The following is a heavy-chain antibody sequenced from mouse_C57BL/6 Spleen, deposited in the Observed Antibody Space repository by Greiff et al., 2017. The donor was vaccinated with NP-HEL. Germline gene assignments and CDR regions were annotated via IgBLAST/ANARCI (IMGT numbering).Heavy chain of an antibody. CDR2: IIPNNGGT. Sequence: VQLQQSVPELVKPGASVQISCKASGYTFTDYYMNWVTQSHGQSLAWIGAIIPNNGGTSYNQKFKGHATLTVDKSSSTAYMELRSLTSEDSAVYYCARSPVVATNYWYFDVWGTGTTVTVSS. CDR1: GYTFTDYY. J-gene: IGHJ1*03. CDR3: ARSPVVATNYWYFDV. D-gene: IGHD1-1*01. V-gene: IGHV1-26*01.